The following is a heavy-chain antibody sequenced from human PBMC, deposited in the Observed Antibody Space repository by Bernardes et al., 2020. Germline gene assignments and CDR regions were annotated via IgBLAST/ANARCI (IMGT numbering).Heavy chain of an antibody. CDR3: ARQPLGDVLRFDP. CDR1: GYLFNKFA. Sequence: ASVKVSCKASGYLFNKFAIHWVRQAPGQRLEWLGWINSGTGDAKYSRDFQGRVTITRDTSASTSYMELRSLTYEDTAVYFCARQPLGDVLRFDPWGQGSLVTVPS. D-gene: IGHD1-26*01. CDR2: INSGTGDA. V-gene: IGHV1-3*01. J-gene: IGHJ5*02.